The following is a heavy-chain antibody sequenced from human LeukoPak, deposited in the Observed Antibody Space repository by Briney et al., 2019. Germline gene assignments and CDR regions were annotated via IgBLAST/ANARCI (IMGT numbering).Heavy chain of an antibody. CDR1: GGSISSYY. CDR2: IYYSGST. J-gene: IGHJ4*02. V-gene: IGHV4-59*01. D-gene: IGHD1-14*01. CDR3: ARGLAAGTDY. Sequence: PSETLSLTCTVSGGSISSYYWSWIRQPPGKGLEWIGYIYYSGSTNYNPSLKGRVTISVDTSKNQFSLKLSSVTAADTAVYYCARGLAAGTDYWGQGTLVTVSS.